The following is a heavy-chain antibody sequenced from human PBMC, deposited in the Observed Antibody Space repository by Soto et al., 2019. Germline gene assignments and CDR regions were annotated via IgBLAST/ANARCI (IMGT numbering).Heavy chain of an antibody. CDR3: ARYGVAGIWYFDL. V-gene: IGHV1-69*12. J-gene: IGHJ2*01. Sequence: QVQLVQSGAEVKKPGSSVKVSCKASGGTFSSYAISWVRQAPGQGLEWMGGIIPIFGTANYAQKFKGRVTITADESTSTGYMGLSSLRCEDTAVYYGARYGVAGIWYFDLWGRGTLVTVSS. CDR1: GGTFSSYA. CDR2: IIPIFGTA. D-gene: IGHD6-19*01.